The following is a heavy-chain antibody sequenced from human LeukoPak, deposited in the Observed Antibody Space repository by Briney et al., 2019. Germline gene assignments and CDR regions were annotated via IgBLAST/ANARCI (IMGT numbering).Heavy chain of an antibody. J-gene: IGHJ3*02. V-gene: IGHV4-30-4*01. CDR1: GGSITTGGYY. CDR2: ISYSGGT. D-gene: IGHD3-22*01. CDR3: ASSRGFGYYDSGGYPLAAFDI. Sequence: NTSETLSLTCTVSGGSITTGGYYWTWIRRPPGKGLEWIGYISYSGGTYYNPSLKSRVTISVDTSKNQFSLKLSSVTAADTAVYYCASSRGFGYYDSGGYPLAAFDIWGQGTMVTVSS.